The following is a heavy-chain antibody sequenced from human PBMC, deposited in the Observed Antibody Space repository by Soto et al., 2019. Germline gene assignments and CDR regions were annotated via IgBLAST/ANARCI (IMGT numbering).Heavy chain of an antibody. Sequence: ASVKVSCKASGGTFSSYAISWVRQAPGQGLEWMGGIIPIFGTANYAQKFQGRVTITRDTSASTAYMELSSLRSEDTAVYYCARELQGLYYFDYWGLGTLVTVSS. CDR1: GGTFSSYA. CDR3: ARELQGLYYFDY. J-gene: IGHJ4*02. CDR2: IIPIFGTA. V-gene: IGHV1-69*05. D-gene: IGHD4-4*01.